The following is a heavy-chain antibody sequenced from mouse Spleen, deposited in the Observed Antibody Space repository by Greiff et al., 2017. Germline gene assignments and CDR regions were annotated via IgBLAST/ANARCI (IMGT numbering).Heavy chain of an antibody. CDR3: ARSNRGYAMDY. CDR2: IYPGSGNT. V-gene: IGHV1-76*01. D-gene: IGHD2-14*01. Sequence: VQLQQSGAELVRPGASVKLSCKASGYTFTDYYINWVKQRPGQGLEWIARIYPGSGNTYYNEKFKGKATLTAEKSSSTAYMQLSSLTSEDSAVYFCARSNRGYAMDYWGQGTSVTVSS. CDR1: GYTFTDYY. J-gene: IGHJ4*01.